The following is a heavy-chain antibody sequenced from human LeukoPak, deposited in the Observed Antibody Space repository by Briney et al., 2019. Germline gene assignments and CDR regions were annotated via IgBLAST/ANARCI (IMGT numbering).Heavy chain of an antibody. CDR2: ISGSGGST. CDR1: GFTFSSYA. V-gene: IGHV3-23*01. Sequence: GGSLRLSCAASGFTFSSYAMSWVRQAPGKGLEWVSAISGSGGSTYYADSVKGRFTISRDNSKNTLYLQMNSLRAEDTAVYYCAKVDYLITDPTTVAPGGFDYWGQGTLVTVSS. J-gene: IGHJ4*02. D-gene: IGHD4-17*01. CDR3: AKVDYLITDPTTVAPGGFDY.